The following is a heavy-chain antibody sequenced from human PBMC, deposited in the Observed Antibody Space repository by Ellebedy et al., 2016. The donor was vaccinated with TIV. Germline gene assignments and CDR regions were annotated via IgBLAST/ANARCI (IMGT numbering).Heavy chain of an antibody. CDR2: LLHTGSP. J-gene: IGHJ6*02. CDR3: ARLEPAYYYAMDV. CDR1: GGSISSGGYY. D-gene: IGHD1-26*01. V-gene: IGHV4-39*01. Sequence: MPSETLSLTCTVSGGSISSGGYYWSWIRQLPGKGLEWIGSLLHTGSPYYKPSLESRVTMSIDSSKNQFSLELRSVTAADTAVYYCARLEPAYYYAMDVWGQGTTVTVSS.